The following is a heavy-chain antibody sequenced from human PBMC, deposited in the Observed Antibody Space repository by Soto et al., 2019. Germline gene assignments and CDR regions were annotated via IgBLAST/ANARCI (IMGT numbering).Heavy chain of an antibody. Sequence: QAQLVQSGAEVKKPGASVKVPCKDSGYTFTSYGISWVRQAPGPGREWMGGISAYNGNTKYAQKVQRRVTMTSDTSTSTAYMELRSLRSDDKSVYYCASDPQIFDYWGQGTLVSVSA. CDR2: ISAYNGNT. CDR1: GYTFTSYG. J-gene: IGHJ4*02. V-gene: IGHV1-18*04. CDR3: ASDPQIFDY.